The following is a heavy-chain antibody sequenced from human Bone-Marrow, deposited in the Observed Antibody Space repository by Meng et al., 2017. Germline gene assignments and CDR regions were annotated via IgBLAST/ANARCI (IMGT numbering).Heavy chain of an antibody. J-gene: IGHJ4*02. D-gene: IGHD5-18*01. Sequence: GESLKISCAASGFTFNSYAMRWVRQAPGKGLEWVSSISSSSSYIYYADSVKGRFTISRDNAKNSLYLQMNSLRAEDTAVYYCAKGDTAMVTTYWGQGTLVTVSS. CDR2: ISSSSSYI. CDR1: GFTFNSYA. CDR3: AKGDTAMVTTY. V-gene: IGHV3-21*01.